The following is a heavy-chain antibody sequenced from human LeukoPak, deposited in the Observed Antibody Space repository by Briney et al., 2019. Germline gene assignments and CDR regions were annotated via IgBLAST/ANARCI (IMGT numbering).Heavy chain of an antibody. CDR3: AKGVLYYYYMDV. CDR2: ISYDGSNK. CDR1: GFTFSSYS. V-gene: IGHV3-30*18. J-gene: IGHJ6*03. Sequence: GGSLRLSCAASGFTFSSYSMHWVRQAPGKGLEWVAVISYDGSNKYYADSVKGRFTISRDNSKNTLYLQMNSLRAEDTAVYYCAKGVLYYYYMDVWGKGTTVTVSS. D-gene: IGHD6-6*01.